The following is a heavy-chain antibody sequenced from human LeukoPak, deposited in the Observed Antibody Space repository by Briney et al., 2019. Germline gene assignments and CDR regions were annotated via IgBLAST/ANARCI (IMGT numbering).Heavy chain of an antibody. V-gene: IGHV4-39*01. Sequence: SETLSLTCTVSDDSISSGYYYWVWIRQPPGKGLEWIGSVYIDGRTYSDPSLRSRLTLSLDTSKNHFSLNLKFVTAADTAVYYCARRSHCEGGSCPPVWGQGTTVTVSS. J-gene: IGHJ6*02. CDR3: ARRSHCEGGSCPPV. CDR2: VYIDGRT. CDR1: DDSISSGYYY. D-gene: IGHD2-15*01.